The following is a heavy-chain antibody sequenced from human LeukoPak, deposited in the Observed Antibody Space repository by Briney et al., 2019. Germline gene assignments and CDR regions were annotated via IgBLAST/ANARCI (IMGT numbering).Heavy chain of an antibody. D-gene: IGHD5-24*01. V-gene: IGHV3-23*01. J-gene: IGHJ4*02. Sequence: GGSLRLSCAASGFTFSSHGMNWVRQVPGKGLEWVSGIIPSGHTTYYADSVRGRFTISRDNSRNTLYLQMNSLGAEDTAVYYCAKDDRWLQFCCWGQGTLVTVSA. CDR1: GFTFSSHG. CDR2: IIPSGHTT. CDR3: AKDDRWLQFCC.